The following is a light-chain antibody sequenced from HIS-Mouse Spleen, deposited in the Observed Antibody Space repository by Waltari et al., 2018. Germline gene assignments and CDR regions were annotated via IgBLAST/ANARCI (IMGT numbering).Light chain of an antibody. CDR2: RNN. CDR3: AAWDDSLSGHWV. CDR1: SSNIGSNY. V-gene: IGLV1-47*01. Sequence: QSVLTQPPSASGTPGQRVTISCSGSSSNIGSNYVYWYQQLPETAPTLLIYRNNQRPSGVPDRFSGSKSGTSASLAISGLRSEDEADYYCAAWDDSLSGHWVFGGGTKLTVL. J-gene: IGLJ3*02.